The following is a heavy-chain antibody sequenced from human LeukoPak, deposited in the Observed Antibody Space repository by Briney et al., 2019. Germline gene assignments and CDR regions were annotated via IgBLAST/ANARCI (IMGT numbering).Heavy chain of an antibody. CDR3: ARGPTYDSSGYGAFDI. J-gene: IGHJ3*02. CDR1: GFTVSNNF. D-gene: IGHD3-22*01. CDR2: IYSGGST. Sequence: GSLXLSXAASGFTVSNNFMSWVRQAPGKGLEWVSVIYSGGSTYYADSVKGRFTISRDNSKNTLYLQMNSLRAEDTAVFYCARGPTYDSSGYGAFDIWGQGTMVTVSS. V-gene: IGHV3-53*01.